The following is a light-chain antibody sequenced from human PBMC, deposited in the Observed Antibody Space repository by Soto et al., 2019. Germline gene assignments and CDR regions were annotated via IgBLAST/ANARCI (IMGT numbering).Light chain of an antibody. J-gene: IGKJ1*01. CDR1: QSISSW. CDR2: DAS. Sequence: DIQMTQSPSTLSASVGDRVTITCRASQSISSWLAWYQQKPGKAPKLLIYDASSLESGVPSRFSGSGSGTEVTLTISSRQPDDFATYYCQQYNSYWTFGQGTKVEI. CDR3: QQYNSYWT. V-gene: IGKV1-5*01.